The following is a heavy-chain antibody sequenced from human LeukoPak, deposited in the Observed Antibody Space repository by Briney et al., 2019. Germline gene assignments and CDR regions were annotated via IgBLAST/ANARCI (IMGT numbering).Heavy chain of an antibody. CDR1: EFTFSSYW. J-gene: IGHJ4*02. CDR3: ARVHSGSWGYFDY. D-gene: IGHD6-6*01. Sequence: GGSLRLSCAASEFTFSSYWMSWVRQAPGKGLEWVANIKEDGSQKYYVDSVKGRFAISRDNAKNSLYLQMNSLRAEDTAVYYCARVHSGSWGYFDYWGQGTLVTVSS. CDR2: IKEDGSQK. V-gene: IGHV3-7*01.